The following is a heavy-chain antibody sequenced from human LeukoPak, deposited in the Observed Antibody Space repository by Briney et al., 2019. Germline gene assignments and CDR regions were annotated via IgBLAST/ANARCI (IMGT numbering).Heavy chain of an antibody. CDR3: ARLYGGNSVGDY. J-gene: IGHJ4*01. Sequence: GGSLRLSCAASGFTFSDYYMSWVRQAPGKGLEWVSVMYSGGGTYHADSVKGRFIISRDSSRNTLHLQMNSLGPEDTAVYYCARLYGGNSVGDYRGQGTLVTVSS. V-gene: IGHV3-66*02. CDR2: MYSGGGT. CDR1: GFTFSDYY. D-gene: IGHD4-23*01.